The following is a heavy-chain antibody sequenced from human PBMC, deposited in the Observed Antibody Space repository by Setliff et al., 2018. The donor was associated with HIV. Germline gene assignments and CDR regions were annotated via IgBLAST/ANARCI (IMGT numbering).Heavy chain of an antibody. D-gene: IGHD3-10*01. J-gene: IGHJ6*01. CDR2: IYYTGIP. V-gene: IGHV4-59*11. Sequence: SETLSLTCTVSGTSINSHYWSWIRQTPGKGLQWIGLIYYTGIPTYNPSLEGRITMSVDTSKNQFSLKLSSVTAADTAVYYCARDNSYYYGSGSHYWYGMDVWGQGTTVTVSS. CDR1: GTSINSHY. CDR3: ARDNSYYYGSGSHYWYGMDV.